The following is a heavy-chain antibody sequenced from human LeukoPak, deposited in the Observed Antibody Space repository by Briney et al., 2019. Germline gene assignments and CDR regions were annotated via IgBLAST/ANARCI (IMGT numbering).Heavy chain of an antibody. Sequence: GGSLRLPCAASGFTFSSYSMNWVRQAPGKGLVWVSRINRDGSSTDYADSVKGRFTISRDNAKNTLYLQMNSLRGEDTAVYFCARDAPGNTALDYWGQGTLVTVSS. CDR2: INRDGSST. D-gene: IGHD5-18*01. J-gene: IGHJ4*02. V-gene: IGHV3-74*01. CDR1: GFTFSSYS. CDR3: ARDAPGNTALDY.